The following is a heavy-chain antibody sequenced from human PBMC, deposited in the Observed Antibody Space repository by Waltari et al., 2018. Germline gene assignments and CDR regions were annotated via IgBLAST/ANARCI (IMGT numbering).Heavy chain of an antibody. Sequence: QVQLVQSGAEVKKPGASVKVSCKASGYTLTGYYLNWVRKAPGQGLEWMGWINPNSGGTNYAQKFQGRVTMTRETSISTAYMELSRLRYDDTAVYYCARDSKYCGGDCYWGHDAFDIWGQGTMVTVSS. J-gene: IGHJ3*02. CDR2: INPNSGGT. CDR3: ARDSKYCGGDCYWGHDAFDI. D-gene: IGHD2-21*01. V-gene: IGHV1-2*02. CDR1: GYTLTGYY.